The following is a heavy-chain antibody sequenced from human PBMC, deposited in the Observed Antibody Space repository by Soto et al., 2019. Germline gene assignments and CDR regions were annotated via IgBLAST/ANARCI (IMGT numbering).Heavy chain of an antibody. J-gene: IGHJ4*02. CDR2: IYSGGGT. V-gene: IGHV3-66*01. CDR3: ASGRAFDF. CDR1: GFTFSSYA. Sequence: GGSLRLSCAASGFTFSSYAMHWVRQAPGKGLEWLSLIYSGGGTYYADSVKGRFTTSRDNSKNTVYLQMNSLRAEDAAVYYCASGRAFDFWGQGT.